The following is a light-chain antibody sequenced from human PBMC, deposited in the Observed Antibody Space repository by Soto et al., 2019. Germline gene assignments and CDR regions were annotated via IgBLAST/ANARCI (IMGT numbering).Light chain of an antibody. CDR2: DAS. Sequence: TVMTQSPDTLSVSPGERVTLSCRASQGVRFNLAWYQQKGGQATRLLIYDASTRAAGIPARFSGSGSGTDFTLAISSLQSEDSGIYYCQQYNNGPPYNFGQGTKLEIK. J-gene: IGKJ2*01. CDR3: QQYNNGPPYN. CDR1: QGVRFN. V-gene: IGKV3-15*01.